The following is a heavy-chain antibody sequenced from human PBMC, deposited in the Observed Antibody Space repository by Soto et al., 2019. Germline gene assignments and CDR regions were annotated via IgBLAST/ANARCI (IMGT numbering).Heavy chain of an antibody. D-gene: IGHD3-10*01. CDR2: IVGSGDNT. J-gene: IGHJ3*02. CDR1: GFTFSSYT. V-gene: IGHV3-23*01. Sequence: VWSLRLSCAASGFTFSSYTMTWVRRAPGERLEWVSSIVGSGDNTYYADSVKGRFTISRDNSKTTLYLQMNSLRAEDTAVYYCAKYYYGSGSIRAFDIWGQGTMVPVSS. CDR3: AKYYYGSGSIRAFDI.